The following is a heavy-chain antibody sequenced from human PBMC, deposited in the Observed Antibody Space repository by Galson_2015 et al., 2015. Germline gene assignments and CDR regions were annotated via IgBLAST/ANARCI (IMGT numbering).Heavy chain of an antibody. V-gene: IGHV3-23*01. CDR3: ANPLSPLKNEYSSPFSGMDV. Sequence: SLRLSCAASGFTFSSYAMSWVRQAPGKGLEWVSAISGSGGSTYYADSVKGRFTISRDNSKNTLYLQMNSLRAEDTAVYYCANPLSPLKNEYSSPFSGMDVWGQGTTVTVSS. CDR1: GFTFSSYA. J-gene: IGHJ6*02. D-gene: IGHD6-6*01. CDR2: ISGSGGST.